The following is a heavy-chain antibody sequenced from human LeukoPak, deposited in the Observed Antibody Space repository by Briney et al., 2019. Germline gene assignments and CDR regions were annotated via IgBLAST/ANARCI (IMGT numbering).Heavy chain of an antibody. V-gene: IGHV3-23*01. CDR3: ARMIVLNA. J-gene: IGHJ5*02. CDR1: GFTFSSYG. D-gene: IGHD2-8*01. Sequence: GGTLRLSCAASGFTFSSYGRSWVRQAPGKGLEGVAAISGSGGSTDYADSVKGRFTISRDNAKNTLYLQMNSLRAEDTAVYYCARMIVLNAWGQGTLVTVSS. CDR2: ISGSGGST.